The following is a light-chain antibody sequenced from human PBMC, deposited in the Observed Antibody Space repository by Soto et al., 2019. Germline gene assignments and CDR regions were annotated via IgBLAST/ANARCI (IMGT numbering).Light chain of an antibody. J-gene: IGLJ1*01. CDR1: SSNIGAGYD. V-gene: IGLV1-40*01. CDR3: QSYDSSLSGYV. CDR2: GNS. Sequence: QSVLTQPPSVSGAPGQRVTLSCTGSSSNIGAGYDVHWYQQLPGTAPKLLIYGNSNRPSGVPDRFSGSKSGTSASLAITGLQAEYEADYYCQSYDSSLSGYVFGTGTKVTVL.